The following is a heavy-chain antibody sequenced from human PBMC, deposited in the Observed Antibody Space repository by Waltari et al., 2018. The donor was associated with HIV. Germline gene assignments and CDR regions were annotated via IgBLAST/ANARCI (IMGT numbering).Heavy chain of an antibody. CDR2: INTGGSSI. V-gene: IGHV3-11*01. J-gene: IGHJ4*02. Sequence: QVQLVESGGGLVKPGGSLRLSCAASGFPFSDYYISWVRQAPGKGLEWVSYINTGGSSIYYTDSVKGRFTISRDNAKNSLYLQMDNLRGEDTAVYYCARPRYSGYDYPTFLDYWGQGNPVTVSS. CDR1: GFPFSDYY. CDR3: ARPRYSGYDYPTFLDY. D-gene: IGHD5-12*01.